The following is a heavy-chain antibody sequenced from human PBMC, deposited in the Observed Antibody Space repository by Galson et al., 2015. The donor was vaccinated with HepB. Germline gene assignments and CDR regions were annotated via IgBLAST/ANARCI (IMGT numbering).Heavy chain of an antibody. CDR3: ARDNGGAGTPGSDYFDP. D-gene: IGHD1-26*01. CDR1: GYTFTNYA. V-gene: IGHV1-18*04. CDR2: LSAYSGDT. Sequence: SVKVSCKASGYTFTNYAIAWVRQAPGQGLEWMGRLSAYSGDTKYAQKLHGRVTMTTDTSTSTAYMELRSLTSDDTAVYYCARDNGGAGTPGSDYFDPWGQGTLVTVSS. J-gene: IGHJ5*02.